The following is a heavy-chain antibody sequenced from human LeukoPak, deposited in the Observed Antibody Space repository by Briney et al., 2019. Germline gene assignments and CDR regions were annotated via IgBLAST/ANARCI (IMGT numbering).Heavy chain of an antibody. D-gene: IGHD3-3*01. Sequence: GGSLRLSCAASGFTFSSYSMNWVRQAPGKGLEWVSYISSSSSPIYYADSVKGRFTISRDNTKNSLYLQMNSLRAVDTAVYYCARLGVGNYFDYWGQGTLVTVSS. J-gene: IGHJ4*02. CDR1: GFTFSSYS. CDR2: ISSSSSPI. V-gene: IGHV3-48*01. CDR3: ARLGVGNYFDY.